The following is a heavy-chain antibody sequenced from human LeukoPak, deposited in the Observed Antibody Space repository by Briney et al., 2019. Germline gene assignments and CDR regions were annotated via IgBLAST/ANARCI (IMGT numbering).Heavy chain of an antibody. J-gene: IGHJ5*02. Sequence: GGSLRLSCAASGFTFSSYEMNWVRQAPGKGLEWVSAISGSGGSTYYADSVKGRFTISRDNSKNTLYLQMNSLRAEDTAVYYCAKGEAVAGEDPWGQGTLVTVSS. V-gene: IGHV3-23*01. CDR2: ISGSGGST. CDR1: GFTFSSYE. CDR3: AKGEAVAGEDP. D-gene: IGHD6-19*01.